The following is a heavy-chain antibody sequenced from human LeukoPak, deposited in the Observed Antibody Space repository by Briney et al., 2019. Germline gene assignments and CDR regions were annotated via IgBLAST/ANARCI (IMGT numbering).Heavy chain of an antibody. J-gene: IGHJ4*02. CDR3: ARIQQQLVHKAFDY. CDR2: IKQDGSEK. V-gene: IGHV3-7*01. CDR1: GFTFSSYW. D-gene: IGHD6-13*01. Sequence: GGSLRLSCAASGFTFSSYWMSWVRQAPGKGLEWVANIKQDGSEKYYVDSVKGRFTISRDNAKNSLYLQMNSLRAEDTAVYYCARIQQQLVHKAFDYWGQGTLVTVSS.